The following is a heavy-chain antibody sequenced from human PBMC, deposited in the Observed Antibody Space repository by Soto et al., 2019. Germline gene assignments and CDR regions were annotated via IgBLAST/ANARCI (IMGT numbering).Heavy chain of an antibody. J-gene: IGHJ6*02. Sequence: GGSLRLSCAASGFTFSSCAMGWVRQAPGKGLEWVSDIIDSGASTYYADSVKGRFTISRDNSKSTLYLQMNSLRAEDTALCYCAKGRSYYYYYGVDVWGQGTTVTVSS. V-gene: IGHV3-23*01. CDR3: AKGRSYYYYYGVDV. CDR2: IIDSGAST. CDR1: GFTFSSCA.